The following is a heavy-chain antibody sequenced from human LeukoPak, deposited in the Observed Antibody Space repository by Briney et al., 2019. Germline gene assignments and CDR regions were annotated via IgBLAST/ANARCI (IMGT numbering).Heavy chain of an antibody. V-gene: IGHV3-30*18. CDR2: ISYDGSNK. Sequence: GRSLRLSCAASGFTFSSYGKHWVRQAPGKGLEWVAVISYDGSNKYCADSVKGRFTISRDNSKNTLYLQMNSLRAEDTAVYYCAKQSGADRGHLDFWGQGTLVTVSS. D-gene: IGHD4/OR15-4a*01. CDR1: GFTFSSYG. CDR3: AKQSGADRGHLDF. J-gene: IGHJ4*02.